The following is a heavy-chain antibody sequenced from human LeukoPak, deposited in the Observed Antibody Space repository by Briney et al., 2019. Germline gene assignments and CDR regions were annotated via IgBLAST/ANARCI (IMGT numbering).Heavy chain of an antibody. V-gene: IGHV4-61*02. Sequence: SETLSLTCTVSAYSISSGYYWSWIRQPAGKGLEWIGRIYTSGSTNYNPSLKSRVTISVDTSKNQFSLKLSSVTAADTAVYYCARGGGDWGFHQSDYWGQGTLVTVSS. CDR3: ARGGGDWGFHQSDY. CDR2: IYTSGST. J-gene: IGHJ4*02. CDR1: AYSISSGYY. D-gene: IGHD2-21*01.